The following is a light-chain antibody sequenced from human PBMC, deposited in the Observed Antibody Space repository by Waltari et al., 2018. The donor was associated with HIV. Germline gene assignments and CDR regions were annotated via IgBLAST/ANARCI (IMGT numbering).Light chain of an antibody. CDR2: LNSDGSH. V-gene: IGLV4-69*01. CDR1: SGHSNYA. CDR3: QTWDTGIRV. J-gene: IGLJ3*02. Sequence: QLVLTQSPSASASLGASVKFTCTLSSGHSNYAIAWHQQQPEKGPRYLMKLNSDGSHSKGDGIPDRFSGFSSGAERYLTISSLQSEDEADYYCQTWDTGIRVFGGGTKLTVL.